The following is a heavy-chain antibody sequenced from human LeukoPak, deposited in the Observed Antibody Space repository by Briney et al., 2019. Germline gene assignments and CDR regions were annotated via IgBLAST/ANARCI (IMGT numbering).Heavy chain of an antibody. Sequence: SETLSLTCTVSGGSISSSSYYWGWIRQPPGKGLEWIGSIYYSGSTYYNPSLKSRVTISVDTSKNQFSLKLSSVTAADTAVYYCARGAYDYIWGSYRSGGVFDYWGQGTLVTVPS. V-gene: IGHV4-39*01. D-gene: IGHD3-16*02. J-gene: IGHJ4*02. CDR1: GGSISSSSYY. CDR2: IYYSGST. CDR3: ARGAYDYIWGSYRSGGVFDY.